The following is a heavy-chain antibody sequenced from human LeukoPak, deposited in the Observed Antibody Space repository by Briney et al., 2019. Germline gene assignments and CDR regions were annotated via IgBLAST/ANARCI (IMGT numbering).Heavy chain of an antibody. CDR2: ISSGRTYT. D-gene: IGHD1-26*01. J-gene: IGHJ5*02. Sequence: GGSLRLSCAASGFTFSDYYMSWIRPAPGKGLEWVSYISSGRTYTNYADSVKGRFTISRDNAKNSLYLQMNSLRAEDTAVYYCAKEVIRENNWFDPWGQGTLVTVSS. CDR3: AKEVIRENNWFDP. V-gene: IGHV3-11*05. CDR1: GFTFSDYY.